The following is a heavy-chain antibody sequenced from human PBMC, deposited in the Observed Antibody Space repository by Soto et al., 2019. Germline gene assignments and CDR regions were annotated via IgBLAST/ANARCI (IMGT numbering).Heavy chain of an antibody. D-gene: IGHD6-6*01. CDR3: ARGSSLGGYYFDY. Sequence: SETLSLTCTVSGGSISSGGYYWSWIRQHPGKGLEWIGYIYYSGSTYYNPSLKSRVTISVDTSKNQFSLKLSSVTAADTAVYYCARGSSLGGYYFDYWGQGTLVTVYS. V-gene: IGHV4-31*03. CDR1: GGSISSGGYY. J-gene: IGHJ4*02. CDR2: IYYSGST.